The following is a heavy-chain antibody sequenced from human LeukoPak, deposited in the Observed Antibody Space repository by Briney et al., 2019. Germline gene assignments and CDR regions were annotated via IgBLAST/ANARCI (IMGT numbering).Heavy chain of an antibody. CDR3: ARGRPTSGWFFGDY. D-gene: IGHD6-19*01. CDR1: GFTFSSYS. V-gene: IGHV3-21*01. CDR2: ITTSSGYI. J-gene: IGHJ4*02. Sequence: GGSLRLSCAASGFTFSSYSMNWVRQAPGKGLEWVSSITTSSGYISYADSVKGRFTISRDDAKNSLYLQMNSLRAEDTAVYYCARGRPTSGWFFGDYWGQGTLVTVSS.